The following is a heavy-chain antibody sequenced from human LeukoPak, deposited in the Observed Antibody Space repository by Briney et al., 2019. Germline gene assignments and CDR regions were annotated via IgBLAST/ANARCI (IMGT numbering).Heavy chain of an antibody. V-gene: IGHV3-74*01. Sequence: PGGSLRLSCAASGFTFSSFWMHWVRQAPGKGLVWVSRINSDGSSTSYADSVKGRFTISRDNAKNTLYLQMNSLRAEDTAVYYCAKGSSRAAETDYWGQGTLVTVSS. J-gene: IGHJ4*02. D-gene: IGHD6-13*01. CDR3: AKGSSRAAETDY. CDR1: GFTFSSFW. CDR2: INSDGSST.